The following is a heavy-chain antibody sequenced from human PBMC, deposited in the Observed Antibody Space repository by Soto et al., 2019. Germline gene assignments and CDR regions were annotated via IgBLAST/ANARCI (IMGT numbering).Heavy chain of an antibody. CDR2: IYYSGST. J-gene: IGHJ5*02. D-gene: IGHD3-10*01. V-gene: IGHV4-59*01. CDR1: GGSISSYY. CDR3: ARDLLSGSGSWYWFDP. Sequence: SETLSLTCTVSGGSISSYYWSWIRQPPGKGLEWIGYIYYSGSTNYNPSLKSRVTISVDTSKNQFSLKLSSGTAADTAVYYCARDLLSGSGSWYWFDPWGQGTLVTVSS.